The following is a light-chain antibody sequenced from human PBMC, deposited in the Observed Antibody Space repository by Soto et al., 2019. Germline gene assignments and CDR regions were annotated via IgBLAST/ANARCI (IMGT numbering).Light chain of an antibody. Sequence: QSALTQPRSVSGSPVQSVTISCTGTSSDVCGYNYFSWYQQHPGKAPKLMIYDVSKRPSGVPDRFAGSKSVNTASLTISGLQAEDEADYQCCSYAXSYVVGTGTKVXV. CDR1: SSDVCGYNY. J-gene: IGLJ1*01. CDR2: DVS. V-gene: IGLV2-11*01. CDR3: CSYAXSYV.